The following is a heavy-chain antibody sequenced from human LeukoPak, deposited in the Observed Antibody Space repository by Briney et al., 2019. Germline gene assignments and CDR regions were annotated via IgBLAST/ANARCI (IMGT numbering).Heavy chain of an antibody. CDR1: GFTFSSYG. CDR3: AKGGSHVSGWLYGASDY. D-gene: IGHD2-2*02. CDR2: IWYDGSNK. J-gene: IGHJ4*02. Sequence: GRSLRLSCAASGFTFSSYGMHWVRQAPGEGLEWVAVIWYDGSNKYYADSVKGRFTISRDNSKNTLYLQMDSLRAEDTAVYYCAKGGSHVSGWLYGASDYWGQGTLVTVSS. V-gene: IGHV3-33*06.